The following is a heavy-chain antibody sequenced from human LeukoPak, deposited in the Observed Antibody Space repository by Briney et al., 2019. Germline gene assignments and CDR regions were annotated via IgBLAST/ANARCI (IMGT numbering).Heavy chain of an antibody. CDR2: IYSGGST. CDR1: GFTFSSYS. J-gene: IGHJ2*01. Sequence: GGSLRLSCAASGFTFSSYSMNWVRQAPGKGLEWVSVIYSGGSTYYADSVKGRFTISRDNSKNTLYLQMNSLRAEDTAVYYCARDLITMIVDDRSFDLWGRGTLVTVS. V-gene: IGHV3-66*01. CDR3: ARDLITMIVDDRSFDL. D-gene: IGHD3-22*01.